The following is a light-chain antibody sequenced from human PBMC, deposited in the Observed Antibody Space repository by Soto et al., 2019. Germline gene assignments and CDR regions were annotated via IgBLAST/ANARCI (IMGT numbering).Light chain of an antibody. CDR1: KLGDEY. CDR3: QAWDSSSMV. CDR2: QDT. Sequence: SYELTQPPSVSVSPGQTASITCSGDKLGDEYVSWYQQKPGQSPVVVVYQDTKRPSGIPERFSGSNSGNTATLTISGTQAMDEADYYCQAWDSSSMVFGGRTKLTVL. J-gene: IGLJ2*01. V-gene: IGLV3-1*01.